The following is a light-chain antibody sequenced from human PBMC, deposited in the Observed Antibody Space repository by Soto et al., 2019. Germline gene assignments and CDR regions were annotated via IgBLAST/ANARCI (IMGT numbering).Light chain of an antibody. CDR3: QQYNSYSPRLT. CDR1: QSISNW. Sequence: DIQMTQSPSTLSASVGDRVTITCRASQSISNWLAWYQQKPGKAPKHLIYRASSLESGAPSRFSGSGSGTEFTLTISSLQPDDFATYYCQQYNSYSPRLTFGGGTKVETK. J-gene: IGKJ4*01. V-gene: IGKV1-5*03. CDR2: RAS.